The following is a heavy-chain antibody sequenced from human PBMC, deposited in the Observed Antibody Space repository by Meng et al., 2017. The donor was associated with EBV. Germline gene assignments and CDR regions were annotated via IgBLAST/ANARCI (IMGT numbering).Heavy chain of an antibody. Sequence: QAQLVAVGASVKKAGASVKVSCKASGYTFTSYYLHWVRQAPGQGLEWMGIIIPAGGNTNYAQKFRGRFTMTRDTSTSTVYMDLSILTSEDTAVYYCVRELVGGTFDYWGQGTLVTVSS. J-gene: IGHJ4*02. CDR3: VRELVGGTFDY. CDR1: GYTFTSYY. D-gene: IGHD1/OR15-1a*01. CDR2: IIPAGGNT. V-gene: IGHV1-46*01.